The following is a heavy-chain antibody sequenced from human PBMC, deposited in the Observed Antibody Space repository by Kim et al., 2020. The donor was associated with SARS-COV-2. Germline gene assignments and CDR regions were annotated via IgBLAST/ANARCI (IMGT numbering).Heavy chain of an antibody. CDR3: TRDLAIRPTGGYNWFDP. J-gene: IGHJ5*02. Sequence: ASVKVSCKASGYTFTGYYIHWVRQAPGQGLEWMGWINPNSGDTKYAEKFQGRVTMTRDTSINTAYMELSRLRSDDTAMYYCTRDLAIRPTGGYNWFDPWGTGTLVSVSS. D-gene: IGHD3-10*01. CDR2: INPNSGDT. V-gene: IGHV1-2*02. CDR1: GYTFTGYY.